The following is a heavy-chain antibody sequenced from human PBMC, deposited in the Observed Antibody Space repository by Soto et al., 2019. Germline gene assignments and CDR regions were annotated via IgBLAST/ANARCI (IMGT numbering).Heavy chain of an antibody. D-gene: IGHD3-10*01. J-gene: IGHJ4*02. CDR1: GFTFSSYS. V-gene: IGHV3-48*02. Sequence: GGSLRLSCIASGFTFSSYSMNWVRQAPGKGLEWVYISSSSSTIYYADSVKGRFTISRDNAKNTVYLQMNSLREEDTAVYFCARDLGSSASVSYPDFWGQGTLVTVSS. CDR2: ISSSSSTI. CDR3: ARDLGSSASVSYPDF.